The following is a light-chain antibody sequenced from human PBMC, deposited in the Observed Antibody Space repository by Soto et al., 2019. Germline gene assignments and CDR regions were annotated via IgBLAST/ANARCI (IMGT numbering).Light chain of an antibody. CDR1: QSLRHSNGFNY. Sequence: DIVMTQSPLSLTVTPGEPASISCRSSQSLRHSNGFNYLDWYLQKPGQPPQLLIYLGSNRASGVPDRFSGSGSGTDFTLRISRVEAEDVGIYYCMQALQTPWTFGQGTKVDIK. CDR3: MQALQTPWT. V-gene: IGKV2-28*01. J-gene: IGKJ1*01. CDR2: LGS.